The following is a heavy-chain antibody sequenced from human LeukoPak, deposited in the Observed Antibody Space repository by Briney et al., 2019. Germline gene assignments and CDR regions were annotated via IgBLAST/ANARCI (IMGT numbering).Heavy chain of an antibody. CDR3: AKDLDLGYDFWSGYYTFDY. V-gene: IGHV3-23*01. Sequence: GGSLRLSCAASGFTFSSYAMSWVRQAPGKGLEWVSAISGSGGSTYYADSVKGRFTISRDNSKSTLYLQMNSLRAEDTAVYYCAKDLDLGYDFWSGYYTFDYWGQGTLVTVSS. CDR2: ISGSGGST. D-gene: IGHD3-3*01. J-gene: IGHJ4*02. CDR1: GFTFSSYA.